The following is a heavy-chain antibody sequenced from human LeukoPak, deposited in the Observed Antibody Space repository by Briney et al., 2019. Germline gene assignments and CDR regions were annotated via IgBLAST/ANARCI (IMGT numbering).Heavy chain of an antibody. J-gene: IGHJ6*02. CDR1: GGSISSGSYY. Sequence: SQTLSLTCTVSGGSISSGSYYWSWIRQPAGKGLEWIGHIYTSGSTNYNPSLKSRVTISVDTSKNQFSLKLSSVTAADTAVYYCAREGMVRGVIKGYYYYGMDVWGQGTTVTVSS. D-gene: IGHD3-10*01. V-gene: IGHV4-61*09. CDR2: IYTSGST. CDR3: AREGMVRGVIKGYYYYGMDV.